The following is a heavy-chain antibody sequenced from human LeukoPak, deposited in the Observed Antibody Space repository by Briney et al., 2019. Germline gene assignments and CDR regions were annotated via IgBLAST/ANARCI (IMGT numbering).Heavy chain of an antibody. Sequence: SETLSLTCTVSGGSISSSSYYWGWIRQPPGKGLEWIGEINHSGSTNYNPSLKSRVTISVDTSKNQFCLKLSSVTAADTAVYYCARSGATINYYYYYYYMDVWGKGTTVTVSS. CDR2: INHSGST. D-gene: IGHD5-12*01. CDR3: ARSGATINYYYYYYYMDV. CDR1: GGSISSSSYY. J-gene: IGHJ6*03. V-gene: IGHV4-39*07.